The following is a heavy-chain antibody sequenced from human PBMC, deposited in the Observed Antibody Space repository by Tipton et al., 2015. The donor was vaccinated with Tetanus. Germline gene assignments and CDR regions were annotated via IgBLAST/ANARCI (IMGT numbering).Heavy chain of an antibody. J-gene: IGHJ5*02. CDR3: LGHGGYSS. CDR1: GFTVSNSH. Sequence: GSLRLSCAVSGFTVSNSHTSWVRQAPGKGLECVLMIYANGATSYADSVKGRFSISRDNSKNIVFLQMNALRVEDTAVYYCLGHGGYSSWGQGTLATVSS. D-gene: IGHD5-12*01. CDR2: IYANGAT. V-gene: IGHV3-53*01.